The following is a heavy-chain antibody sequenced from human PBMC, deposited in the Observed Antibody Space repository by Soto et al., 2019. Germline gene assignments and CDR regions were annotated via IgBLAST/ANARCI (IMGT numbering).Heavy chain of an antibody. D-gene: IGHD3-22*01. V-gene: IGHV1-58*01. Sequence: SVKVSCKASGFNFTSSAVQWVRQARGQRLEWIGWIVVGSGNTNYAQKFQERVTITRDMSTSTAYMELSSLRSEDTAVYYCAADVAYYDSSGHGMDVWGQGTTVTVSS. CDR1: GFNFTSSA. CDR2: IVVGSGNT. CDR3: AADVAYYDSSGHGMDV. J-gene: IGHJ6*02.